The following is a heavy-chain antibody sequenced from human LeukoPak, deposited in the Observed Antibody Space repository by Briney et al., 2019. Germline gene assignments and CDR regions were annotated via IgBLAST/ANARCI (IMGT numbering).Heavy chain of an antibody. V-gene: IGHV3-30*18. Sequence: GGSLRLSCAASGFTFSSYGMHWVRQAPGKGLEWVAVISYDGSNKYYADSVKGRFTISRDNSKNTLYLQMNSLRAEDTAVYYCAKEDIVVVVAATPLDYYYGMDVWGQGTTVTVSS. CDR3: AKEDIVVVVAATPLDYYYGMDV. D-gene: IGHD2-15*01. CDR1: GFTFSSYG. J-gene: IGHJ6*02. CDR2: ISYDGSNK.